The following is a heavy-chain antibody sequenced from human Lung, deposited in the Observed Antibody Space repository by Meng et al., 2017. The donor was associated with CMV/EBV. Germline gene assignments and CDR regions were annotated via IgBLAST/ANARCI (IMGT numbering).Heavy chain of an antibody. CDR3: AREYCASTGCYKGGRFDP. Sequence: SXTXSLXCSVTGDSISSFYWTWIRQSPGKGLEWIGYFYYTGSANYNPSLKSRVTISGDTSKNQFSLRLSSVTAADTAVYYCAREYCASTGCYKGGRFDPXRQGTLVTVSS. CDR2: FYYTGSA. J-gene: IGHJ5*02. D-gene: IGHD2-2*02. CDR1: GDSISSFY. V-gene: IGHV4-59*01.